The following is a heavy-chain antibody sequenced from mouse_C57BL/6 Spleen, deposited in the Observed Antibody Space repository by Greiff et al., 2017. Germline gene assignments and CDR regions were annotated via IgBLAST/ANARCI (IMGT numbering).Heavy chain of an antibody. CDR2: INPSTGGT. J-gene: IGHJ2*01. V-gene: IGHV1-42*01. Sequence: EVKLQESGPELVKPGASVKISCKASGYSFTGYYMNWVKQSPEKSLEWIGEINPSTGGTTYNQKFKAKATLTVDKSSSTAYMQLKSLTSEDSAVYYCARSGYGGQGTTLTVSS. CDR3: ARSGY. CDR1: GYSFTGYY.